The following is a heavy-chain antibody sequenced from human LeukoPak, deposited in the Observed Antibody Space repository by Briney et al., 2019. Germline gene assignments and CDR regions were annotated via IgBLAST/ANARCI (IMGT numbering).Heavy chain of an antibody. J-gene: IGHJ4*02. CDR3: ARHEVRGATTTFDY. Sequence: PGGSLRLSCAVSGLTFRSYGMSWVRQAPGKGLEWVSGIGGNGGGTKYADSVKGRFTISRDNSKNTLYLQMSSLRAEDTAVYYCARHEVRGATTTFDYWGQGTLVTVSS. CDR1: GLTFRSYG. V-gene: IGHV3-23*01. D-gene: IGHD1-26*01. CDR2: IGGNGGGT.